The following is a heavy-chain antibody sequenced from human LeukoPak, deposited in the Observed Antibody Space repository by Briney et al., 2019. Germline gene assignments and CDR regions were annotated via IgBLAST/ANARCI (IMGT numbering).Heavy chain of an antibody. CDR1: GFTFNSYA. CDR2: ISYDGNNK. V-gene: IGHV3-30*04. J-gene: IGHJ4*02. D-gene: IGHD6-13*01. Sequence: GGSLRLSCAASGFTFNSYAMHWVRQAPGKGLEWVAVISYDGNNKYYADSVKGRFTISRDNSKNTLYLEMNSLRAEDRAVYYCASADSSLLTRGFLFDYWGQGTLVTVSS. CDR3: ASADSSLLTRGFLFDY.